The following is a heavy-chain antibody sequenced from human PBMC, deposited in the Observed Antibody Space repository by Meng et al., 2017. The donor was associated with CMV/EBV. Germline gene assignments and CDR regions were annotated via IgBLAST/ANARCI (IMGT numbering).Heavy chain of an antibody. J-gene: IGHJ4*02. CDR1: GNSFTSYW. D-gene: IGHD1-1*01. CDR3: ARHRPNWNRDY. Sequence: SVKVSGNSFTSYWISWVRQMPGKGLEWMVRIDPSDSYTNYSPSFQGHVTISADKSISTAYLQWSSLKASDTAMYYCARHRPNWNRDYWGQGTLVTVSS. CDR2: IDPSDSYT. V-gene: IGHV5-10-1*01.